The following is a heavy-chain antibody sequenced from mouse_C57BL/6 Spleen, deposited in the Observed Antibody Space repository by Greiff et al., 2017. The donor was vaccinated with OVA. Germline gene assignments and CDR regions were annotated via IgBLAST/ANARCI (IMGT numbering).Heavy chain of an antibody. Sequence: EVKVVESGGDLVKPGGSLKLSCAASGFTFSSYGMSWVRQTPDKRLEWVATISSGGSYTYYPDSVKGRFTISRDNAKNTLYLQMSSLKSEDTAMYYCARRYPDYFDYWGQGTTLTVSS. CDR1: GFTFSSYG. V-gene: IGHV5-6*02. CDR3: ARRYPDYFDY. J-gene: IGHJ2*01. CDR2: ISSGGSYT. D-gene: IGHD5-5*01.